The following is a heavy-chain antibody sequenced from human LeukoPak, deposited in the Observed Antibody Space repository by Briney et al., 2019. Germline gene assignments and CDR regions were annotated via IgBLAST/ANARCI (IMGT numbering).Heavy chain of an antibody. J-gene: IGHJ5*02. V-gene: IGHV3-21*01. CDR1: GFNINNYW. CDR2: ISSSSSYI. Sequence: GGSLRLSCAVSGFNINNYWMTWYRQAPGKGLEWVSSISSSSSYIYYADSVKGRFTISRDNAKNSLYLQMNSLRAEDTAVYYCARDEYCSSTSCYYGGWDWFDPWGQGTLVTVSS. CDR3: ARDEYCSSTSCYYGGWDWFDP. D-gene: IGHD2-2*01.